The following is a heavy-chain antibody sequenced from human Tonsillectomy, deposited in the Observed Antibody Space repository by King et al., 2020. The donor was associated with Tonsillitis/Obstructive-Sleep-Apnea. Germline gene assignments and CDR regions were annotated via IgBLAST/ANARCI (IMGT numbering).Heavy chain of an antibody. CDR1: GGSISSYY. CDR3: ARMEYRAGNAFDI. V-gene: IGHV4-59*01. CDR2: IYYSGST. J-gene: IGHJ3*02. Sequence: QLQESGPGLVKPSETLSLTCTVSGGSISSYYWSWIRQPPGKGLEWIGYIYYSGSTNYNPSLKSRVTISVDTSKNQFSLKLSSVTGADTAVYYCARMEYRAGNAFDIWGQGTMVTVSS. D-gene: IGHD2/OR15-2a*01.